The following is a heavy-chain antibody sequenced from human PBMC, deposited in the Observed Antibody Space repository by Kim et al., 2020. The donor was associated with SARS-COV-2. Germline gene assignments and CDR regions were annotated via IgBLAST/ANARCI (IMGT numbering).Heavy chain of an antibody. V-gene: IGHV1-2*06. CDR3: ARDQDYYDSLYYYGMDV. CDR1: GYTFTGYY. CDR2: INPNSGGT. Sequence: ASVKVSCKASGYTFTGYYMHWVRQAPGQGLEWMGRINPNSGGTNYAQKFQGRVTMTRDTSISTAYMELSRLRSDDTAVYYCARDQDYYDSLYYYGMDVWGQGTTVIVSS. D-gene: IGHD3-22*01. J-gene: IGHJ6*02.